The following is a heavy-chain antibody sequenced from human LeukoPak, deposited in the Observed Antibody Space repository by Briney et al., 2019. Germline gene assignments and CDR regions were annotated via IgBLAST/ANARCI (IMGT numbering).Heavy chain of an antibody. D-gene: IGHD3-10*01. CDR2: ISSSSSYI. CDR1: GFTFSSYS. J-gene: IGHJ5*02. CDR3: AKGNYYGSPFDP. V-gene: IGHV3-21*01. Sequence: GGSLRLSCAASGFTFSSYSMNWVRQAPGKGLEWVSSISSSSSYIYYADSVKGRFTISRDNSKNTLYLQMNSLRAEDTAVYYCAKGNYYGSPFDPWGQGTLVTVSS.